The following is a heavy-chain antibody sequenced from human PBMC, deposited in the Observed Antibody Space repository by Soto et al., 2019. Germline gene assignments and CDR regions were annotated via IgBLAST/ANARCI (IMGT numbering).Heavy chain of an antibody. D-gene: IGHD2-2*02. V-gene: IGHV4-30-4*01. CDR2: IYYSGST. J-gene: IGHJ4*02. CDR3: ARVGYCSSTSCYNPAFDY. CDR1: GGSISSGDYY. Sequence: SETLSLTCTVSGGSISSGDYYWSWIRQPPGKGLEWIGYIYYSGSTYYNPSLKSRVTISVDTSKNQFSLKLSSVTAADTAVYYCARVGYCSSTSCYNPAFDYWGQGTLVTVSS.